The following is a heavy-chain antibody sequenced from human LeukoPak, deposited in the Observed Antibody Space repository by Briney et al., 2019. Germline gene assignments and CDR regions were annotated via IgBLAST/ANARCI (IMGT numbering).Heavy chain of an antibody. D-gene: IGHD6-13*01. J-gene: IGHJ5*02. V-gene: IGHV3-23*01. CDR2: ISGSGGST. CDR1: GFTFSSYA. CDR3: AKDRWCCRYSSSWDLNWFDP. Sequence: GGSLRLSCAASGFTFSSYAMSWVRQAPGKGLEWVSAISGSGGSTYYADSVKGRFTISRDNSKNTLYLQMNSLRAEDTAVYYCAKDRWCCRYSSSWDLNWFDPWGQGTLVTVSS.